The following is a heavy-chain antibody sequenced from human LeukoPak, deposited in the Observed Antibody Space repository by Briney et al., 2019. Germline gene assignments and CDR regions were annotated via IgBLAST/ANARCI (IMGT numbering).Heavy chain of an antibody. V-gene: IGHV4-4*07. J-gene: IGHJ5*02. D-gene: IGHD6-13*01. CDR3: ARALSRSSSWEFDP. CDR2: IYTSEFT. CDR1: GGSISGYY. Sequence: PSETLSLTCTVSGGSISGYYWSWIRQRAGQGLELIWRIYTSEFTNYNPSLKSRVIMSVDTSKNQFSLKLNSVNAADTAVYYCARALSRSSSWEFDPWGQGILVTVSS.